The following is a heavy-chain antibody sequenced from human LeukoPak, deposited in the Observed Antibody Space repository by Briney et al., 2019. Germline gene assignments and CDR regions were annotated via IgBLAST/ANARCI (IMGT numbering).Heavy chain of an antibody. CDR2: INTDGSTT. CDR1: GFTFRSYW. CDR3: ARVLCSGGTCLDAFDI. V-gene: IGHV3-74*01. Sequence: PGGSLRLSCAASGFTFRSYWMHWVRQAPGKGLVWVSRINTDGSTTDYADSVKGRFTISRDNSKNTLYLQMNSLRAEDTAVYYCARVLCSGGTCLDAFDIWGQGTMVTVSS. J-gene: IGHJ3*02. D-gene: IGHD2-15*01.